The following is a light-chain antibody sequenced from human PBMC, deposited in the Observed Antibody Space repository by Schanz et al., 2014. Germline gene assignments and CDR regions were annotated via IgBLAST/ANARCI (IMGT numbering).Light chain of an antibody. CDR3: QHYNNWPLFT. Sequence: EIVLTQSPATLSLSPGERATLSCRASQSVTSYLAWYQQKPGQAPRLLIYGASTRATGIPARFSGSGSATEFTLTISSLQSEDFAVYYCQHYNNWPLFTFGPGTKVDFK. J-gene: IGKJ3*01. CDR2: GAS. CDR1: QSVTSY. V-gene: IGKV3-15*01.